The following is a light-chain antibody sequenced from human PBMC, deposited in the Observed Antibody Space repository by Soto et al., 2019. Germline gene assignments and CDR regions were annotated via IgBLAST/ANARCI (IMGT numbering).Light chain of an antibody. Sequence: ERVIPQSRYTLSVSPGDRTTLSCRASQSVSKNYLAWYQQKPGQAPRVLIYGASRRATGIPDRFSGSGSGTDFTLTISRLEPEDFAVYYCQQYDSSPRTSGGGTNVDIK. CDR1: QSVSKNY. CDR3: QQYDSSPRT. V-gene: IGKV3-20*01. J-gene: IGKJ4*01. CDR2: GAS.